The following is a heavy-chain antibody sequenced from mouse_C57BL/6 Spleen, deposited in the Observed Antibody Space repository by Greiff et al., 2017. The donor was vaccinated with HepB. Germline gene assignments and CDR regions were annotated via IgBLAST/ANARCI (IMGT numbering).Heavy chain of an antibody. CDR2: IYPGSGST. CDR1: GYTFTSYW. D-gene: IGHD1-1*01. V-gene: IGHV1-55*01. J-gene: IGHJ2*01. Sequence: QVQLQQPGAELVKPGASVKMSCKASGYTFTSYWITWVKQRPGQGLEWIGDIYPGSGSTNYNEKFKSKATLTVDTSSSTAYMQLSSLTSEDSAVYYCARQGFLYITTVVAPLDYWGQGTTLTVSS. CDR3: ARQGFLYITTVVAPLDY.